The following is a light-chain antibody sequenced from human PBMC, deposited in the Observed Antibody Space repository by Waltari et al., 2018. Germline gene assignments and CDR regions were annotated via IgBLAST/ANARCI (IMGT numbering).Light chain of an antibody. J-gene: IGKJ2*01. CDR1: QSVSSSY. V-gene: IGKV3-20*01. CDR2: GAS. Sequence: EIVLTQSPGTLSLSQGERATLSCRASQSVSSSYLAWYQQKPGQAPRLLIHGASSRATGIPDRFSGSGSGTDFTLTISRLEPEDFAVYYCQQYGSSPYTFGQGTKLEIK. CDR3: QQYGSSPYT.